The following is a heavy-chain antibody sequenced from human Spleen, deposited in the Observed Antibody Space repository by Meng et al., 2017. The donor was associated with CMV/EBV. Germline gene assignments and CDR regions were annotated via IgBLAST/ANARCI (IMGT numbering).Heavy chain of an antibody. D-gene: IGHD3-22*01. CDR2: INHSGST. J-gene: IGHJ5*02. CDR1: SGSLTSDY. CDR3: ARVRSYYCDT. Sequence: SETLSLTCAVYSGSLTSDYWSWIRQPPGKGLEWIGEINHSGSTNYNPSLKSRVTISVYTSKNQFSLKLNSVTSADTAVYYCARVRSYYCDTWGQGTLVTVSS. V-gene: IGHV4-34*01.